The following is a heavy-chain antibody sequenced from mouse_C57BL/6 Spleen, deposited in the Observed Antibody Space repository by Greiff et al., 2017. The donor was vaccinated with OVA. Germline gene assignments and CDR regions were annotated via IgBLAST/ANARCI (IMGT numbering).Heavy chain of an antibody. V-gene: IGHV3-6*01. D-gene: IGHD3-2*02. CDR2: LSYDGSN. CDR1: GYSITSGYY. Sequence: ESGPGLVKPSQSLSLTCSVTGYSITSGYYWNWIRQFPGNKLEWMGYLSYDGSNNYNPSLKNRISITRDTSKNQFFLKLNSVTTEDTATYYCAREDSSGYNDYWGKGTTLTVSS. CDR3: AREDSSGYNDY. J-gene: IGHJ2*01.